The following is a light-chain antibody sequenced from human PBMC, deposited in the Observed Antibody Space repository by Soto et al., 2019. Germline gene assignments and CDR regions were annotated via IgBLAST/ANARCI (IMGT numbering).Light chain of an antibody. CDR1: QTVSSTY. CDR2: GAS. J-gene: IGKJ1*01. V-gene: IGKV3-20*01. CDR3: QQYSSSPT. Sequence: EIVLTQSPGTLSLSPGERATLSCRASQTVSSTYLAWYQQKPGQAPRLLIYGASSRATAIPDRFSGSGSETDFTLTSSRLEPENSAVYYCQQYSSSPTFGQGTKGEI.